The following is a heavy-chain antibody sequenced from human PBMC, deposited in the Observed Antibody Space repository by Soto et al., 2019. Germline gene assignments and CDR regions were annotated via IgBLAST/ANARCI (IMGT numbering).Heavy chain of an antibody. CDR2: ISNDGNNK. J-gene: IGHJ4*02. CDR3: AKGPSTYYCDY. Sequence: QVQLVESGGGVVQPGRSLRLSCAASGFTFSSYGLHWVRQAPGKGLEWVALISNDGNNKQYVDSVKGRFTISRDNSKNTLYLEMNSRRLEDTAVYYCAKGPSTYYCDYWGQGALVTVSS. CDR1: GFTFSSYG. V-gene: IGHV3-30*18.